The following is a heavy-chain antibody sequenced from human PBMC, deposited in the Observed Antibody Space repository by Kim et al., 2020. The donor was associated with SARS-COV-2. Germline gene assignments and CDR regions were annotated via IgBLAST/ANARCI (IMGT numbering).Heavy chain of an antibody. V-gene: IGHV3-48*02. D-gene: IGHD3-10*01. CDR3: ARDASGTFNYWFDA. CDR1: GFMSSSYS. J-gene: IGHJ5*02. CDR2: IGRSGAIE. Sequence: GGSLRLSCAASGFMSSSYSMNWVRQAPGKGLEWIAHIGRSGAIEYAASVKGRFTISRDNAKNSLYLQMNFLRDEDTAVYYCARDASGTFNYWFDAWGQGTLVTVSS.